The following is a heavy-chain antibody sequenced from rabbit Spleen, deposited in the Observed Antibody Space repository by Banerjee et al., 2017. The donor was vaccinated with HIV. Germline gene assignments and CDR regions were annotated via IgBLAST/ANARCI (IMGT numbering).Heavy chain of an antibody. J-gene: IGHJ4*01. V-gene: IGHV1S40*01. Sequence: QSLEESGGDLVKPGASLTLTCTASGFDFSTNYWISWVRQAPGKGLEWIGCIYSLSGSAYYASWAKGRFTISETSSTTVTLQLNSLTAADTATYFCVREVAAKFSLWGPGTLVTVS. CDR3: VREVAAKFSL. CDR1: GFDFSTNYW. CDR2: IYSLSGSA. D-gene: IGHD4-1*01.